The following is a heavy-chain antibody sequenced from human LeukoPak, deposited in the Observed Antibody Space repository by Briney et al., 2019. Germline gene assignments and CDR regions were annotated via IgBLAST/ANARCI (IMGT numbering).Heavy chain of an antibody. CDR3: ARDNVPADRWMNFQH. D-gene: IGHD2-2*01. CDR2: IRYDGSNK. CDR1: GFTFSSYD. V-gene: IGHV3-30*02. Sequence: QPGGALRLSCAASGFTFSSYDMHWVRQAPGKGLEWVAFIRYDGSNKYYADSVKGRFTISRDNSKNTLYLQMNSLRAEDTAVYFCARDNVPADRWMNFQHWGQGTLVTVSS. J-gene: IGHJ1*01.